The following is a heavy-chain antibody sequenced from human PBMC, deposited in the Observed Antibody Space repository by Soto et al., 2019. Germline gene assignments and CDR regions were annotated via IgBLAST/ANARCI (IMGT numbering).Heavy chain of an antibody. CDR1: GGSISSGGYY. Sequence: SETLSLTCTVSGGSISSGGYYRSWIRQHPGKGLEWIGYIYYSGSTYYNPSLKSRVTISVDTSKNQFSLKLSSVTAADTAVYYCARGLEAGFPFGNWFDPRGQRTPVTVSS. V-gene: IGHV4-31*03. CDR3: ARGLEAGFPFGNWFDP. J-gene: IGHJ5*02. D-gene: IGHD3-16*01. CDR2: IYYSGST.